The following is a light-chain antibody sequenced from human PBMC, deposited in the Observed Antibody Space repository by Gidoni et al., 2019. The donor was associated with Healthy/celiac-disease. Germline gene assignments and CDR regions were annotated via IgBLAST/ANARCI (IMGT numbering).Light chain of an antibody. Sequence: DIQMTQAPSSLSASVGDSVTITCRASHSISSYLNWYQQKPGNAPKLLIYAASRLQSGVPSRFSGSGSGTDFTLTISSRQPDDFSTYYCQQSYSTPHTFGQGTKVEIK. CDR1: HSISSY. J-gene: IGKJ1*01. CDR2: AAS. CDR3: QQSYSTPHT. V-gene: IGKV1-39*01.